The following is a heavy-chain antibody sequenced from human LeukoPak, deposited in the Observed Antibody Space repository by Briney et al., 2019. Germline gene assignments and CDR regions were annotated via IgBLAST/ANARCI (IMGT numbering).Heavy chain of an antibody. J-gene: IGHJ4*02. Sequence: SETLSLTCTVSGGSISSYYWSWIRQPPGKGLEWIGYIYYSGSTYYNPSLKSRVTISVHTSKNQFSLKLSSVTAADTAVYYCASRKLGNDYWGQGTLVTVSS. V-gene: IGHV4-59*01. CDR1: GGSISSYY. D-gene: IGHD7-27*01. CDR2: IYYSGST. CDR3: ASRKLGNDY.